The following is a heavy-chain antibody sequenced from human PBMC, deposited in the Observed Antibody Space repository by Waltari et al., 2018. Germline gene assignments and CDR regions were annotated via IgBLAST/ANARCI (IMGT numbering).Heavy chain of an antibody. V-gene: IGHV4-4*03. D-gene: IGHD6-13*01. Sequence: QVQLQESGPGVVQPPGPLSLTCAVAGGPISSDDWGGWVRQPPGKGLEWIGEIYHSGSTNYNPSLKSRVSISVDKSKNQFSLKLTSMTAADTAVYYCARGPAGTHLGYWGQGTLVTVSS. CDR2: IYHSGST. J-gene: IGHJ4*02. CDR1: GGPISSDDW. CDR3: ARGPAGTHLGY.